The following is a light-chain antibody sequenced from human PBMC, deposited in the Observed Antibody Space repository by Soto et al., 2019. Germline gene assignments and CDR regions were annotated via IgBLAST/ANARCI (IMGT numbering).Light chain of an antibody. V-gene: IGKV1-39*01. CDR1: HNIRNS. J-gene: IGKJ5*01. CDR3: QQSYSTPT. CDR2: ASS. Sequence: DIQMTQSPSSLSPSVGDSVTITCRASHNIRNSLNWYQQKPGKXPXXLIYASSSLQSGVPSRFSGSASGTDFTLTISSLQPEDSATDYCQQSYSTPTFGQGTRLEIK.